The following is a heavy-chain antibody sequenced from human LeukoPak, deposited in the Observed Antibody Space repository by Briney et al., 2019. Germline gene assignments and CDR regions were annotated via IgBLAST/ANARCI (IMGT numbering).Heavy chain of an antibody. D-gene: IGHD5-24*01. J-gene: IGHJ5*01. V-gene: IGHV4-59*03. CDR3: ALAPNSNWFDF. CDR2: IHYSGSS. CDR1: GDSISNFY. Sequence: PSETLSLTCTVSGDSISNFYWNWIRQSPGKGLEWIGNIHYSGSSVYNPSLKSRGTISIDTSRKQFFLKLYSVTAADTAVYFCALAPNSNWFDFWGPGTLVTVSS.